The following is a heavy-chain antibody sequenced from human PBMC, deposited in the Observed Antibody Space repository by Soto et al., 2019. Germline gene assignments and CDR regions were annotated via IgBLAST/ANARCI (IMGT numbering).Heavy chain of an antibody. CDR2: IDPSDSYT. V-gene: IGHV5-10-1*03. J-gene: IGHJ4*02. D-gene: IGHD2-2*01. CDR3: ARHESLEDCSSTSCYPAPYDY. CDR1: GYSFTSYW. Sequence: EVQLVQSGAEVKKPGESLRISCKGSGYSFTSYWISWVRQMPGKGLEWMGRIDPSDSYTNYSPSFQGHVTISADKSISTAYLQWSSLKASDTAMYYCARHESLEDCSSTSCYPAPYDYWGQGTLVTVSS.